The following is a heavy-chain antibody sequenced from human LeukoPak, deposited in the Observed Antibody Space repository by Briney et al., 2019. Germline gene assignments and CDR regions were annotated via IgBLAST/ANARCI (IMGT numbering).Heavy chain of an antibody. Sequence: SETLSLTCTVSGGSISSSSYYWGWVRQPPGKGLEWIGSIYYSGSTYYNPSLKSRVTISVDTSKNQFSLKLSSVTAADTAVYYCARQLGGYSYGFSSSYYYYYMDVWGKGTTVTISS. J-gene: IGHJ6*03. CDR2: IYYSGST. CDR3: ARQLGGYSYGFSSSYYYYYMDV. CDR1: GGSISSSSYY. V-gene: IGHV4-39*01. D-gene: IGHD5-18*01.